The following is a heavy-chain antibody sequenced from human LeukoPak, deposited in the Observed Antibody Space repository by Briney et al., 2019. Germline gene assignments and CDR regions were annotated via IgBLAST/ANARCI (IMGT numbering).Heavy chain of an antibody. Sequence: ASVKVSCKASGYTFTGYYMRWVRQAPGQGLEWMGRINPNSGGTNYAQKFQGRVTMTRDTSISTAYMELSRLRSDDTAVYYCARDLRVFWSGYWAYWGQGTLVTVSS. J-gene: IGHJ4*02. CDR1: GYTFTGYY. V-gene: IGHV1-2*06. CDR2: INPNSGGT. CDR3: ARDLRVFWSGYWAY. D-gene: IGHD3-3*01.